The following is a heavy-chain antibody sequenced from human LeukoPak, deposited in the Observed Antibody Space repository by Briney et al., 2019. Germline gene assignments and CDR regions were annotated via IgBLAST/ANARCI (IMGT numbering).Heavy chain of an antibody. Sequence: GGSLRLSCAASGFTFSSYAMSWVRQAPGKGLEWVSAISGSGGSTYYADSVKGRFTTSRDNSKNTLYLQMDSLRAEDTAVYYCAKDLKGVVVGRGFDYWGQGTLVTVSS. J-gene: IGHJ4*02. D-gene: IGHD2-2*01. CDR3: AKDLKGVVVGRGFDY. V-gene: IGHV3-23*01. CDR1: GFTFSSYA. CDR2: ISGSGGST.